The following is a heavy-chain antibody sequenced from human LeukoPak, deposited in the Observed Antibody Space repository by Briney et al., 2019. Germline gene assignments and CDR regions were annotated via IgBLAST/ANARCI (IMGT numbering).Heavy chain of an antibody. CDR2: IYYSGST. V-gene: IGHV4-59*08. Sequence: PSETLSLTCTVSGGPISSYYWSWIRQPPGKGLEWIGYIYYSGSTNYNPSLKSRVTISVDTSKNQFSLKLSSVTAADTAVYYCARQPYQLLSGWFDPWGQGTLVTVSS. J-gene: IGHJ5*02. CDR1: GGPISSYY. CDR3: ARQPYQLLSGWFDP. D-gene: IGHD2-2*01.